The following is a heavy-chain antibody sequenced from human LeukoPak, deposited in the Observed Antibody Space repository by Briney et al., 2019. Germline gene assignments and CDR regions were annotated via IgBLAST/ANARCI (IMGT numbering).Heavy chain of an antibody. J-gene: IGHJ5*02. D-gene: IGHD3-3*01. CDR1: GYTFTSYD. V-gene: IGHV1-8*01. CDR2: MNPNSGNT. CDR3: AGMDYDFWSGYHSEDWFDP. Sequence: ASVRVSCKASGYTFTSYDINWVRQATGQGLEWMGWMNPNSGNTGYAQKFQGRVTMTRNTSISTAYMELSSLRSDDTAVYYCAGMDYDFWSGYHSEDWFDPWGQGTLVIVSS.